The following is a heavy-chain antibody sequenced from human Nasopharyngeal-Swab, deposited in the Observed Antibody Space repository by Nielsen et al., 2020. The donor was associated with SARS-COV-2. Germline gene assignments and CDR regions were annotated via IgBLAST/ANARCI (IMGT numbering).Heavy chain of an antibody. D-gene: IGHD7-27*01. V-gene: IGHV3-15*01. Sequence: SLNISCVVSGFTFSNAWMTWLRQAPGKGLECVGLIKSRGDGGTIHYTPPVKGRVTISGNDSKNTLFLQMNNLKSEDTAVYYCATSLTAGAFDFWGQGTMVTVSS. CDR2: IKSRGDGGTI. CDR1: GFTFSNAW. J-gene: IGHJ3*01. CDR3: ATSLTAGAFDF.